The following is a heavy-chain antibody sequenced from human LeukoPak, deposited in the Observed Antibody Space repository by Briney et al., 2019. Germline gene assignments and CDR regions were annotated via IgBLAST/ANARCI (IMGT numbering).Heavy chain of an antibody. CDR1: GGSISSYY. J-gene: IGHJ3*02. V-gene: IGHV4-59*08. CDR3: ARQEGGYDFWSGYYRRDAFDI. D-gene: IGHD3-3*01. Sequence: SETLSLTCTVSGGSISSYYWSWIRQPPGKGLEWIGYIYYSGGTNYNPSLKSRVTISVDTSKNQFSLKLSSVTAADTAVYYCARQEGGYDFWSGYYRRDAFDIWGQGTMVTVSS. CDR2: IYYSGGT.